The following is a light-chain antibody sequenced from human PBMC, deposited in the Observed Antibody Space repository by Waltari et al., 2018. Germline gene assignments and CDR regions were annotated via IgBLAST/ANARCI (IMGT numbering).Light chain of an antibody. Sequence: DIQMTQSPSTLSASVGDTVTITCRPSQSISSWLAWYQQKPGKAPKLLIYQASGLESGVPSRFSGSGSGTEFILTISSLQPDDFATYYCQQYKSYWTFGQGTKVEIK. J-gene: IGKJ1*01. CDR2: QAS. V-gene: IGKV1-5*03. CDR1: QSISSW. CDR3: QQYKSYWT.